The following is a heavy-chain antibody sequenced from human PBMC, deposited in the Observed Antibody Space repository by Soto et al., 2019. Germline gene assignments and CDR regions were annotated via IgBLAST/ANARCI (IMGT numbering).Heavy chain of an antibody. CDR1: GFSITGNGEG. D-gene: IGHD2-2*01. J-gene: IGHJ4*02. Sequence: SGPTLVNPTQTRTLTWTFSGFSITGNGEGVGWIRQPPGKALEWLALIYWADDKRYSPSLRNRLTITLDNSKDQVILTMTDMGPADTATYYCAHGYVQLLATFHYFDSWGQGTQVTV. CDR2: IYWADDK. CDR3: AHGYVQLLATFHYFDS. V-gene: IGHV2-5*02.